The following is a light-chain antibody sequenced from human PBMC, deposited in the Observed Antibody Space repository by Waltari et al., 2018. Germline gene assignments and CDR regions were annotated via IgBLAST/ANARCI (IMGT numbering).Light chain of an antibody. Sequence: QSVLTQPPSVSAAPGQRVTISCSGGSPNIENNYVSWYRQFPGTAPKLLIYEDNERPSGVPGRFSGSKSGTSATLDITGLQAGDEADYYCGTWDSSLSGAVFGGGTHLTVL. CDR2: EDN. CDR1: SPNIENNY. J-gene: IGLJ7*01. V-gene: IGLV1-51*02. CDR3: GTWDSSLSGAV.